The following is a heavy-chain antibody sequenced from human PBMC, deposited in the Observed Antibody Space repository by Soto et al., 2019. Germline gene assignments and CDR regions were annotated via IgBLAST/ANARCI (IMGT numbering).Heavy chain of an antibody. CDR3: ARDTNFYASGSGVDY. J-gene: IGHJ4*02. V-gene: IGHV3-21*01. CDR2: ITSSSNYI. CDR1: GFTFSTYS. D-gene: IGHD3-10*01. Sequence: EVQVVESGGGLVKPGGSLRLSCAASGFTFSTYSMSWVRQAPGKGLEWVSSITSSSNYIHYTDSVKGRFTISRDNAKSSRYLQMNSLRGEDTGVYYCARDTNFYASGSGVDYWGQGTLVTVSS.